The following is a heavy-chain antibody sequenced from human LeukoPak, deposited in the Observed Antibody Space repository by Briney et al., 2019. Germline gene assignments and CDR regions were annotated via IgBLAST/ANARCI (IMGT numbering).Heavy chain of an antibody. CDR1: GFIFSSYW. J-gene: IGHJ3*02. Sequence: GGSLRLSCAASGFIFSSYWMSWVRQAPGKGLEWVANIKQGGSEKYYVDSVKGRFTISRDNAKNSLYLQMNSLRAEDTAVYYCARLVLITMARAFDIWGQGTMVTVSS. V-gene: IGHV3-7*01. CDR2: IKQGGSEK. CDR3: ARLVLITMARAFDI. D-gene: IGHD3-22*01.